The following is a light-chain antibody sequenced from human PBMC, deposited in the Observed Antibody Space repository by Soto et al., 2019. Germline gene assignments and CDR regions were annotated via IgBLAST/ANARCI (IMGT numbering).Light chain of an antibody. CDR1: QSISSW. Sequence: DRQMTQAPSTLSGSVGDRVTITCRASQSISSWLAWYQQKPGKXPKXXIYAASSLQSGVPSRFSANGYGTVGNLNIRSLQTEDCETDYGQQANRFPRTFCQGTKVDNK. V-gene: IGKV1-12*01. CDR2: AAS. CDR3: QQANRFPRT. J-gene: IGKJ1*01.